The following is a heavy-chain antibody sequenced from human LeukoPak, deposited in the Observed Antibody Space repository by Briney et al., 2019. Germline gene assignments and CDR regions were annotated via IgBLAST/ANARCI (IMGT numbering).Heavy chain of an antibody. CDR1: GGSISSGDYY. CDR2: IYYSGST. CDR3: AREVVDYYGSGSYYFDY. D-gene: IGHD3-10*01. Sequence: SETLSLTCTVSGGSISSGDYYWSWIRQPPGKGLEWIGYIYYSGSTYYNPSLKSRVTISVDTSKNQFSLKLSSVTAADTAVYYCAREVVDYYGSGSYYFDYWGQGTLDTVSS. V-gene: IGHV4-30-4*01. J-gene: IGHJ4*02.